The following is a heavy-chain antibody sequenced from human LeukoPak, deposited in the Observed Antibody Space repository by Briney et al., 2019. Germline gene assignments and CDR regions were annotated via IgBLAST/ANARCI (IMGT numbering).Heavy chain of an antibody. CDR2: INPKGGT. J-gene: IGHJ6*02. CDR1: GYAFTDYY. V-gene: IGHV1-2*02. Sequence: ASVRVSCKSSGYAFTDYYIHWVRQAPGQRLEWMGWINPKGGTNYAQKFQGRVSMTRDTSSSTAYMEVSRLRSDDTGMYYCARQRRAYYGGMDVWGQGTTATVSS. CDR3: ARQRRAYYGGMDV.